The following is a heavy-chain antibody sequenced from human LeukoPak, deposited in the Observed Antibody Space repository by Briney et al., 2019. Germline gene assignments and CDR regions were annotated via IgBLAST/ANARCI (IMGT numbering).Heavy chain of an antibody. V-gene: IGHV4-39*01. CDR1: GGSISSSSYY. D-gene: IGHD6-13*01. J-gene: IGHJ5*02. CDR3: ARPQADSSSFAHWFDP. CDR2: IDYSGST. Sequence: PSETLSLTCTVSGGSISSSSYYWGWIGQPPGKGLEWIRRIDYSGSTYYNPSLKSRVTTSIDTSNNQLSQKLSSVTAADKAVYYCARPQADSSSFAHWFDPWGQGTLVTVSS.